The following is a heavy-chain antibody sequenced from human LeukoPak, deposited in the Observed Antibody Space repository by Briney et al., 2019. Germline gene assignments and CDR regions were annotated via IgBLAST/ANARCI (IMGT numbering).Heavy chain of an antibody. D-gene: IGHD3-9*01. Sequence: LSLTCTVSGDSISSGTYYWSWIRQPAGKGLEWVSSISFSSTHIYYADSIQGRFTISRDNAENSLYLQMNSLRAEDTAVYYCTRDLMDYDVSTGLHHYYMDVWGQGTTVTVSS. CDR2: ISFSSTHI. CDR3: TRDLMDYDVSTGLHHYYMDV. CDR1: GDSISSGTYY. V-gene: IGHV3-21*06. J-gene: IGHJ6*02.